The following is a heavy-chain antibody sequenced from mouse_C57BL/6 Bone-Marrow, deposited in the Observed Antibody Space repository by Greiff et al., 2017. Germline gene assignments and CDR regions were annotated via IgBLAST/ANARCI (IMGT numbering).Heavy chain of an antibody. CDR1: GYTFTDYE. CDR3: TSGRDCGSSYVEFAY. V-gene: IGHV1-15*01. D-gene: IGHD1-1*01. Sequence: QVQLKQSGAELVRPGASVTLSCKASGYTFTDYEMHWVKQTPVHGLEWIGAIDPETGGTAYNQKFKGKAILTADKSSSTAYMELRSLTSEDSAVYYCTSGRDCGSSYVEFAYWGRGTLVTVSA. CDR2: IDPETGGT. J-gene: IGHJ3*01.